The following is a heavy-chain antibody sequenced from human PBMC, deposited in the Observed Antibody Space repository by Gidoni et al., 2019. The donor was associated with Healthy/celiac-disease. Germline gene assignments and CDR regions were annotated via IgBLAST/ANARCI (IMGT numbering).Heavy chain of an antibody. V-gene: IGHV3-9*01. Sequence: EVQLVESGGGLVQPGRSLRLSCAASGFTFDDYAMHWVRQAPGKGLEWVSGISWNSGSIGYADSVKGRFTISRDNAKNSLYLQMNSLRAEDTALYYCAKDTGYNWNYVWVSDYYYYYYMDVWGKGTTVTVSS. D-gene: IGHD1-7*01. CDR1: GFTFDDYA. CDR3: AKDTGYNWNYVWVSDYYYYYYMDV. J-gene: IGHJ6*03. CDR2: ISWNSGSI.